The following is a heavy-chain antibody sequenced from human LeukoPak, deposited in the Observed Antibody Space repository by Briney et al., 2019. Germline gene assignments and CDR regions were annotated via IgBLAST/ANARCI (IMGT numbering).Heavy chain of an antibody. Sequence: GGSLRLSCAASGFTFSNYNMIWVRQAPGKGLECVSYITSSSSTIYYADSVKGRFTISRDNDKKSLYLQMNSLRAEDTAVYYCARVWDGYSGEDYWGQGTLVTVSS. CDR1: GFTFSNYN. CDR2: ITSSSSTI. V-gene: IGHV3-48*01. J-gene: IGHJ4*02. CDR3: ARVWDGYSGEDY. D-gene: IGHD5-18*01.